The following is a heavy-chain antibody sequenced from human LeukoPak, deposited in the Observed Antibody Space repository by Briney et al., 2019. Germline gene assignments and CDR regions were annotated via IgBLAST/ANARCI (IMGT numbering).Heavy chain of an antibody. D-gene: IGHD2-2*01. V-gene: IGHV1-8*01. CDR1: GYTFTSYD. CDR2: MNPNSGNT. CDR3: AALHCSSTSCYLDY. Sequence: ASVRVSXTASGYTFTSYDINWVRQATGQGLEWMGWMNPNSGNTGYAQEFQGRVTMTRNTSISTAYMELSSLRSEDTAVYYCAALHCSSTSCYLDYWGQGTLVTVSS. J-gene: IGHJ4*02.